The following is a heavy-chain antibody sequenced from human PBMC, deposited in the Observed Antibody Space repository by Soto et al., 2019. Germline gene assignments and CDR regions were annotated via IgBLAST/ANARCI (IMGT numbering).Heavy chain of an antibody. V-gene: IGHV3-53*04. CDR2: IYSGGST. CDR1: GFTVSSNY. J-gene: IGHJ6*03. D-gene: IGHD7-27*01. Sequence: GGSLRLSCAASGFTVSSNYMSWVRQAPGKGLEWVSVIYSGGSTYYADSVKGRFTISRHNSKNTLYLQMNSLRAEDTAVYYCARGLGPYYYYYMDVWGKGTTVTVSS. CDR3: ARGLGPYYYYYMDV.